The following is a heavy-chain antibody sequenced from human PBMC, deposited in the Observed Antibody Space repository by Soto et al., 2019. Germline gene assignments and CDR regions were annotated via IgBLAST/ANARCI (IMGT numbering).Heavy chain of an antibody. CDR3: ARLVGYCSSTSCYFENQFDY. CDR2: IYPGDSDT. D-gene: IGHD2-2*01. CDR1: GYSFTSYW. V-gene: IGHV5-51*01. Sequence: PGESLKISCKGSGYSFTSYWIGWVRQMPGKGLEWMGIIYPGDSDTRYSPSFQGQVTISADKSISTAYLQWSSLKASDTAMYYCARLVGYCSSTSCYFENQFDYWGQGTLVTVSS. J-gene: IGHJ4*02.